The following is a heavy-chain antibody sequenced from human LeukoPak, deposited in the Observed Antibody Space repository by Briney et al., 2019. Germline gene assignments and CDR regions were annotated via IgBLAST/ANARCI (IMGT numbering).Heavy chain of an antibody. CDR2: IYYSGST. Sequence: PSETLSLTRIVSGGSISSYYWSWIRQPPGKGLEWIGYIYYSGSTNYNPSLKSRVTISVDTSKNQFSLKLSSVTAADTAVYYCAREPLAAYEDYWGQGTLVTVSS. V-gene: IGHV4-59*01. D-gene: IGHD2-15*01. CDR3: AREPLAAYEDY. J-gene: IGHJ4*02. CDR1: GGSISSYY.